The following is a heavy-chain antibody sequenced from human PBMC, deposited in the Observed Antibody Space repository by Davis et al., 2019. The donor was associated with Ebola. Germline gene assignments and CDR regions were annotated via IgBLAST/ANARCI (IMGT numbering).Heavy chain of an antibody. CDR2: ISSSSSTI. CDR3: ARDHPWYSSGWYGFAFDI. Sequence: GGSLRLSCAASGFTFSDYYMSWIRQAPGKGLEWVSYISSSSSTIYYADSVKGRFTISRDNAKNSLYLQMNSLRDEDTAVYYCARDHPWYSSGWYGFAFDIWGQGTMVTVSS. V-gene: IGHV3-11*04. J-gene: IGHJ3*02. CDR1: GFTFSDYY. D-gene: IGHD6-19*01.